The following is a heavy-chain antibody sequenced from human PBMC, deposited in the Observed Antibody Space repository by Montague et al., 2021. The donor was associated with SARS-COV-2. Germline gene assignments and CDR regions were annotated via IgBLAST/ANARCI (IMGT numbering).Heavy chain of an antibody. J-gene: IGHJ6*03. CDR3: ARLGDGIVPSPILGVGPYYSYYYMDV. V-gene: IGHV4-34*01. Sequence: SETLSLTCAVSGGSFSRYYWSWIRQPPGKGLEWIGEISQSGNTKYNPSLQSRVPISLDTSRNQFSLKVSSVTAADTAIYYCARLGDGIVPSPILGVGPYYSYYYMDVWGKGTTVTVSS. CDR2: ISQSGNT. D-gene: IGHD2-2*02. CDR1: GGSFSRYY.